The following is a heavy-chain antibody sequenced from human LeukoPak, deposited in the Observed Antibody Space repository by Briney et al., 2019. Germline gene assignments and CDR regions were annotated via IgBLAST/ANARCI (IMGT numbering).Heavy chain of an antibody. V-gene: IGHV3-23*01. D-gene: IGHD6-19*01. CDR1: GFTFSNSA. CDR3: AKGIYSSGWSYFDY. Sequence: GGSLRLSCAASGFTFSNSAMSWVRQAQGKGLEWVSTLSGSGITTYYADSVKGRFTISRDNSKNTLYLQMNTLRAEDSALYYCAKGIYSSGWSYFDYWGHGTLVTVSS. J-gene: IGHJ4*01. CDR2: LSGSGITT.